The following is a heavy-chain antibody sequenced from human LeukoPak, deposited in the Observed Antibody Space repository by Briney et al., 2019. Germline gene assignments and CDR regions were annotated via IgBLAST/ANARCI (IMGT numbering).Heavy chain of an antibody. V-gene: IGHV3-23*01. CDR3: AKEGGKSSSSCYYFDH. Sequence: GSLRLSCAASGFTFSSYAMTWVRQAPGKGLEWVSVINGGGGSTFYADSVKDRFTISRDNSKNTLYLQMNSLRAEDTAVYYCAKEGGKSSSSCYYFDHWGQGSLVTVSS. J-gene: IGHJ4*02. CDR2: INGGGGST. CDR1: GFTFSSYA. D-gene: IGHD2-2*01.